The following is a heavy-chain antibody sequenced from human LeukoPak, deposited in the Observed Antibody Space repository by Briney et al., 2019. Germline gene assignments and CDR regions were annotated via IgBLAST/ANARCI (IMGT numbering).Heavy chain of an antibody. Sequence: SETLSLTCTVSGGSINHYWSWIRQPAGKGLEWIGRIYSSGSANCSPSLKSRVSMSIDTSNNHFSLNLTSVTAADTALYFCARDVRYASGWSTPESWGQGTLVSVST. D-gene: IGHD6-19*01. CDR1: GGSINHY. CDR3: ARDVRYASGWSTPES. CDR2: IYSSGSA. V-gene: IGHV4-4*07. J-gene: IGHJ5*02.